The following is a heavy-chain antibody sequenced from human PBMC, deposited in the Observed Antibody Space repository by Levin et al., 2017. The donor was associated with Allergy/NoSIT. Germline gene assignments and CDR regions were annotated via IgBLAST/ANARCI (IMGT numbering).Heavy chain of an antibody. CDR3: ARDHRFLEWLL. CDR1: GSSISSNYY. V-gene: IGHV4-38-2*02. J-gene: IGHJ4*02. Sequence: SETLSLTCTVSGSSISSNYYWGWIRQPPGKGLEWIGSINHSGSTYYNPSLKSRVTISVDTPKNQFSLKLSSVTAADTAVYYCARDHRFLEWLLWGQGTLVTVSS. CDR2: INHSGST. D-gene: IGHD3-3*01.